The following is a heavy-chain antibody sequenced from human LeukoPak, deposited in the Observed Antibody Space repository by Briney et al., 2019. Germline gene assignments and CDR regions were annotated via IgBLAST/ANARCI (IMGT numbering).Heavy chain of an antibody. Sequence: SETLSLTCTVSGGSISSYYWSWIRQPPGKGLEWIGRIYTSGSTNYNPSLKSRVTISVDTSKNQFSLKLSSVTAADTAVYYCAREGWERWVDYWGQGTLVTVSS. J-gene: IGHJ4*02. D-gene: IGHD1-26*01. CDR1: GGSISSYY. V-gene: IGHV4-4*08. CDR2: IYTSGST. CDR3: AREGWERWVDY.